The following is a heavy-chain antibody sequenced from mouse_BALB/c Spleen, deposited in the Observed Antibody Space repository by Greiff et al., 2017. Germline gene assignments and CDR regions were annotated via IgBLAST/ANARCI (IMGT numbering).Heavy chain of an antibody. CDR1: GFTFSSYA. J-gene: IGHJ2*01. CDR3: ARQESGNYGDY. V-gene: IGHV5-9-3*01. CDR2: ISSGGSYT. Sequence: EVNLVESGGGLVKPGGSLKLSCAASGFTFSSYAMSWVRQTPEKRLEWVATISSGGSYTYYPDSVKGRFTISRDNAKNTLYLQMSSLRSEDTAMYYCARQESGNYGDYWGQGTTLTVSS. D-gene: IGHD2-1*01.